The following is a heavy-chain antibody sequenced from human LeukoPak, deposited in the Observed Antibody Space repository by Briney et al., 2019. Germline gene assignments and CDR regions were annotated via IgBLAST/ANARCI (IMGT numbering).Heavy chain of an antibody. J-gene: IGHJ4*02. V-gene: IGHV3-30*18. CDR2: ISYDGSNK. CDR3: AKSHSSSPGGFDY. CDR1: GFTFSSYG. Sequence: GRSLRLSCAASGFTFSSYGTHWVRQAPGKGLEWVAVISYDGSNKYYADSVKGRFTISRDNSKNTLYLQMNSLRAEDTAVYHCAKSHSSSPGGFDYWGQGTLVTVSS. D-gene: IGHD6-6*01.